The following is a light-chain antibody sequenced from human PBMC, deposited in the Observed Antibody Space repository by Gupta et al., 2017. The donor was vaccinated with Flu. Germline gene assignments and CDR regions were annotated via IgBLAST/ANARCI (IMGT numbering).Light chain of an antibody. Sequence: EIVLTQSPATLSLSPGERATLSCRASQSVSRYLAWYQQKPGQAPRLLIYAASSRATGIPARFSGSGSGTDFTLTISSLEPEDFAVYYCQQRSNWYTFGQGTKLEI. CDR2: AAS. J-gene: IGKJ2*01. V-gene: IGKV3-11*01. CDR1: QSVSRY. CDR3: QQRSNWYT.